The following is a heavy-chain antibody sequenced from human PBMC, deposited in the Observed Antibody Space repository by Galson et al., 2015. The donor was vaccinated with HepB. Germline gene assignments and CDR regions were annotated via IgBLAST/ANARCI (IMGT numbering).Heavy chain of an antibody. CDR2: ISTNGVTI. J-gene: IGHJ3*02. Sequence: SLRLSCAASDSTFSRYTMNWVRQTPGKGLQWVSYISTNGVTIHYADSVKGRFTIARDNAKNTMWLQMNSLRAEDTAVYYCATTKFGSGAYWTFDIWGQGTLVTVSS. V-gene: IGHV3-48*04. D-gene: IGHD4/OR15-4a*01. CDR3: ATTKFGSGAYWTFDI. CDR1: DSTFSRYT.